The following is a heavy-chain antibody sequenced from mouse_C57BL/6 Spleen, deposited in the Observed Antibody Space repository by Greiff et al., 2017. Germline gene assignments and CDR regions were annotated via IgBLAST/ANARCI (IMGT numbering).Heavy chain of an antibody. V-gene: IGHV5-4*01. Sequence: DVKLVESGGGLVKPGGSLKLSCAASGFTFSSYAMSWVRQTPEKRLEWVATISDGGSYTYYPDNVKGRFTISRDNAKNNLYLQMSHLKSEDTAMYYCARENTRWAWFAYWGQGTLVTVSA. J-gene: IGHJ3*01. D-gene: IGHD4-1*01. CDR3: ARENTRWAWFAY. CDR1: GFTFSSYA. CDR2: ISDGGSYT.